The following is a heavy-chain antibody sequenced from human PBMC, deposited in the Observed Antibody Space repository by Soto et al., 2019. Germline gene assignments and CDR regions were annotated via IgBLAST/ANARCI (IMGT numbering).Heavy chain of an antibody. V-gene: IGHV4-59*01. Sequence: QVRLQESGPGLVKTSETLSLTCTVSNGSISNYYWTWIRQSPGKGLEWIGFAYYSGTTNYNPSLKSRVTISVHTSKNQFSLKLTSVTAADTAVYYCARAPRDAIPDYWGQGTLVTVSS. CDR2: AYYSGTT. D-gene: IGHD2-2*01. CDR3: ARAPRDAIPDY. CDR1: NGSISNYY. J-gene: IGHJ4*02.